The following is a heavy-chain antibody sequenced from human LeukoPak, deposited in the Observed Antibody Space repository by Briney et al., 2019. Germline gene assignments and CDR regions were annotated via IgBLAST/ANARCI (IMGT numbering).Heavy chain of an antibody. Sequence: SVKVSCKASGYTFTGYYMHWVRQAPGQGLEWIGWIVVGSGNTNYAQKFQERVTITRDMSTSTAYMELSSLRSEDTAVYYCARGSLEYYYDASGPGYWGQGTLVTVSS. CDR2: IVVGSGNT. J-gene: IGHJ4*02. D-gene: IGHD3-22*01. CDR1: GYTFTGYY. CDR3: ARGSLEYYYDASGPGY. V-gene: IGHV1-58*02.